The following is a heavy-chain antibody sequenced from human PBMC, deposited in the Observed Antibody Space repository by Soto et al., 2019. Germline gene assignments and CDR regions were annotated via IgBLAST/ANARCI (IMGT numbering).Heavy chain of an antibody. CDR3: ARDSDTGGVFGNHYYYGMDV. CDR1: GGSISSGDYY. D-gene: IGHD3-3*01. J-gene: IGHJ6*02. Sequence: PSETLSLTCTVSGGSISSGDYYWSWIRQPPGKGLEWIGYIYYSGSTYYNPSLKSRVTISVDTSKNQFSLKLSSVTAADTAVYYCARDSDTGGVFGNHYYYGMDVWGQGTTVTVSS. CDR2: IYYSGST. V-gene: IGHV4-30-4*01.